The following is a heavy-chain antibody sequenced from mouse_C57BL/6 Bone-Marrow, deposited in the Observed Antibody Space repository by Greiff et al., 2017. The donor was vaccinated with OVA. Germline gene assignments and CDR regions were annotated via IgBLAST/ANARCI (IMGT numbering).Heavy chain of an antibody. D-gene: IGHD2-3*01. Sequence: QVQLQQSGAELVRPGTSVKMSCKASGYTFTNYWIGWAKQRPGHGLEWIGDIYPGGGYTNYNEKFKGKATLTADKSSSTAYMQFSSLTSEDSAIYYCARVPCDGYYAMDDWGQGTSVTVSS. V-gene: IGHV1-63*01. CDR2: IYPGGGYT. CDR1: GYTFTNYW. CDR3: ARVPCDGYYAMDD. J-gene: IGHJ4*01.